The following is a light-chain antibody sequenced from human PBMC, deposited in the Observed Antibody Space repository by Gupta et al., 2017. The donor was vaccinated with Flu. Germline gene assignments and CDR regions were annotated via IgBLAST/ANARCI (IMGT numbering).Light chain of an antibody. CDR1: QSVGSSY. Sequence: EMVLTHSLGILSLSPVERATLSCGASQSVGSSYLAWYQQKPGQAPSLLIYGASSRATGIPDRFSGSGSGTDFTLNISRLEPEDFAVYYCQKYGTSPLTFGGGTKVEI. V-gene: IGKV3-20*01. J-gene: IGKJ4*01. CDR2: GAS. CDR3: QKYGTSPLT.